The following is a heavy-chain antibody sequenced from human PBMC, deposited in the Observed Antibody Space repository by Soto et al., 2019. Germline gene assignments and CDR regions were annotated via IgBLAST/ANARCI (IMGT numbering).Heavy chain of an antibody. Sequence: GGFLRLSCAASGFTFSSYAMSWVRQAPGKGLVWVSHIHSDGSSTNYADSVKGRFTISRDNAKNTLYLQMNSLRAEDTAVYYCARGDKGGFDLWGQGTTVT. CDR2: IHSDGSST. CDR3: ARGDKGGFDL. CDR1: GFTFSSYA. D-gene: IGHD2-21*02. V-gene: IGHV3-74*01. J-gene: IGHJ3*01.